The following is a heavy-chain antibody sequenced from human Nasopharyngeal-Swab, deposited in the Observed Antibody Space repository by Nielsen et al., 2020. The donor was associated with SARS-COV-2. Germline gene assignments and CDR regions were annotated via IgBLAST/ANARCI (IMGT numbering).Heavy chain of an antibody. CDR3: ARSYDFWSGYYRYYYYGMDV. D-gene: IGHD3-3*01. J-gene: IGHJ6*02. CDR2: IYWDDDK. Sequence: PGKAPEWLALIYWDDDKRYSPSLKSRLTITKDTSKSQVVLTMTNMDPVDTATYYCARSYDFWSGYYRYYYYGMDVWGQGTTVTVSS. V-gene: IGHV2-5*02.